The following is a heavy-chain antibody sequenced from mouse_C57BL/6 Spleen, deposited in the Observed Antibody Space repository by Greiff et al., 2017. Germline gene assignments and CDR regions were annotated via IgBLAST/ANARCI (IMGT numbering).Heavy chain of an antibody. J-gene: IGHJ2*01. Sequence: QVQLQQSGPELVKPGASVKISCKASGYAFSSSWMNWVKQRPGKGLEWIGRIYPGDGDTNYNGKFKGKATLTADKSSSTAYMQLSSLTSEDSAVYLCERMREGYYRDYWRKGTTLTVSS. D-gene: IGHD2-12*01. CDR1: GYAFSSSW. CDR3: ERMREGYYRDY. V-gene: IGHV1-82*01. CDR2: IYPGDGDT.